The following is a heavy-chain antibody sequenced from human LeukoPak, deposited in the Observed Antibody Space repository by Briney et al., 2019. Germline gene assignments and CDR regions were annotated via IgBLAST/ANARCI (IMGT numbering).Heavy chain of an antibody. CDR3: ARSPYQLPNGDAFDI. CDR1: GGTFSSYA. Sequence: SVKVSCKASGGTFSSYAISWVRQAPGQGLEWMGGIIPIFGTANYAQKLQDKVTMTTDTSTSTAYLELRSLRSDDTAVYYCARSPYQLPNGDAFDIWGQGTMVTVSS. D-gene: IGHD2-2*01. CDR2: IIPIFGTA. J-gene: IGHJ3*02. V-gene: IGHV1-69*05.